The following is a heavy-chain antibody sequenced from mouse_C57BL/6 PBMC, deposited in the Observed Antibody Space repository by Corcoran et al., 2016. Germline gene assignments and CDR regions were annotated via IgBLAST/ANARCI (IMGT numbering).Heavy chain of an antibody. CDR3: ARTTRVTTSLGY. V-gene: IGHV9-3*01. CDR2: INTYSGVP. D-gene: IGHD2-1*01. Sequence: QIQLVQSGPELKKPGETVKISCKASGYTFTTSGMSWVKQAPGKGLKWMGWINTYSGVPTYADDFKGRFAFSLETSASTAYLQINNLKNEDTATYFCARTTRVTTSLGYWGQGTTLTVSS. CDR1: GYTFTTSG. J-gene: IGHJ2*01.